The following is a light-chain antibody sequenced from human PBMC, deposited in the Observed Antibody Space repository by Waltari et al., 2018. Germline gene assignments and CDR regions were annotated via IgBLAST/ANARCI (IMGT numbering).Light chain of an antibody. Sequence: QSVLTQPPSVSGAPGQRVTISCSGSSSNIGAGTDVHWYQQLPGTAPKLLIYGNTTLPSVVPHRFSGAKSGTSASLAITWLQADDEADYYCQSYDNSLSGYVFGTGTKVTVL. J-gene: IGLJ1*01. CDR1: SSNIGAGTD. CDR2: GNT. CDR3: QSYDNSLSGYV. V-gene: IGLV1-40*01.